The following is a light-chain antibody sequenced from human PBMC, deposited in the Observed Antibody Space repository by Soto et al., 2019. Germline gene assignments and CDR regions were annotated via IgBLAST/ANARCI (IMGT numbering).Light chain of an antibody. J-gene: IGLJ1*01. V-gene: IGLV2-14*01. Sequence: QSALTQPASVSGSPGQSITISCTGTSSDIGGYNYVSWYQHHPGKAPKLMIYEVSNRPSGVSNRFSGSKSGNTASLTISGLQAEDEADYYCRSLGVFGTGTKGTVL. CDR1: SSDIGGYNY. CDR2: EVS. CDR3: RSLGV.